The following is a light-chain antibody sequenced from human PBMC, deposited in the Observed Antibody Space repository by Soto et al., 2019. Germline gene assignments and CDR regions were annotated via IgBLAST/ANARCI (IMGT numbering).Light chain of an antibody. V-gene: IGKV3-20*01. CDR1: HSVNSNY. CDR2: GAS. J-gene: IGKJ5*01. CDR3: HHYGRSPT. Sequence: EIVLTQSPGTLSLSPGDRATLSCRASHSVNSNYFAWYQQKPGQAPRLLFFGASSRATGIPDRISGSGSGTDFTLTISRLESEDFAVYFCHHYGRSPTFGQGTRLEIK.